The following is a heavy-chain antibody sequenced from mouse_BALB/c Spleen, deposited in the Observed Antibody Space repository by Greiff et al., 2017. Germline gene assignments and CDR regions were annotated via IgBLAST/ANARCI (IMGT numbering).Heavy chain of an antibody. D-gene: IGHD3-1*01. CDR2: ISDDGSN. V-gene: IGHV3-6*02. CDR1: GYSITRGYY. J-gene: IGHJ4*01. Sequence: EVHLVESGPGLVKPSQSLSLTCSVTGYSITRGYYWYLIRQVPGNQLEWMGYISDDGSNNYNPSLQHRISITRDTSKNQFFLKLNSVTTEDTATYYCAISSGYYWGQGTSVTVSS. CDR3: AISSGYY.